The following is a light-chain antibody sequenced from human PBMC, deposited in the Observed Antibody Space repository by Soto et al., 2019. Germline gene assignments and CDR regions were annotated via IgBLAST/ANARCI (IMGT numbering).Light chain of an antibody. J-gene: IGLJ1*01. Sequence: QTVVTQEPSLTVSPGGTVTLTCASGTGAVSSNHCPNWFQQKPGQAPTALIYSTSNKHSWTPARFSGSLLGGKAALRLSGVQPEDEAEYYCLLHYGGTRVFGTGTKVTVL. CDR1: TGAVSSNHC. CDR3: LLHYGGTRV. CDR2: STS. V-gene: IGLV7-43*01.